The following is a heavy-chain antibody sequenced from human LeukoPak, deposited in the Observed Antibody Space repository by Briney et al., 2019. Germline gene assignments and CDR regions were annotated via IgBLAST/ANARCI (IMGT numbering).Heavy chain of an antibody. CDR3: ARRICSGGSCYYLDWFDP. CDR2: IYHSGST. J-gene: IGHJ5*02. D-gene: IGHD2-15*01. Sequence: SETLSLTCAVSGGSISSSNWWSWVRQPPGKGLEWIGEIYHSGSTNYNPSLKSRVTISVDKSKNQFSLKLSSVTAADTAVYYCARRICSGGSCYYLDWFDPWGQGTLVTVSS. V-gene: IGHV4-4*02. CDR1: GGSISSSNW.